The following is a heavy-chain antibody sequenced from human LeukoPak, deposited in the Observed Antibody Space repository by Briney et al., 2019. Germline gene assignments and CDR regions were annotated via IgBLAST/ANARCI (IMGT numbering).Heavy chain of an antibody. D-gene: IGHD3-22*01. CDR1: GGSFSGYY. Sequence: SETLSLTCAVYGGSFSGYYWSWIRQPPGKGLEWIGEINHSGSTNYNPSLKSRVTMSVDTSKNQFSLKLSSVTAADTAVYYCARAYYYDSSGYYLGLDYWGQGTLVTVSS. CDR3: ARAYYYDSSGYYLGLDY. J-gene: IGHJ4*02. V-gene: IGHV4-34*01. CDR2: INHSGST.